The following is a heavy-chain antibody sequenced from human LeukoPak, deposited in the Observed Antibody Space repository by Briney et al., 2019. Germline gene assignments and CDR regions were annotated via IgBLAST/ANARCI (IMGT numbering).Heavy chain of an antibody. CDR2: IYPGDSDT. CDR1: GYSFTSYW. CDR3: ATSYCGGDCYSYYYGMDV. D-gene: IGHD2-21*02. J-gene: IGHJ6*02. V-gene: IGHV5-51*01. Sequence: ESLKISCKGSGYSFTSYWIGWVRQMPGKGLEWMGIIYPGDSDTRYSPSFQGQVTISADKSITTAYLQWSSLKASDTDMYYCATSYCGGDCYSYYYGMDVWGQGTTVTVSS.